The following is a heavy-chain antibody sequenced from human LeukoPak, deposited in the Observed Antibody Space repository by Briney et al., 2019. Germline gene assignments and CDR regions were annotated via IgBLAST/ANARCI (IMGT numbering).Heavy chain of an antibody. CDR1: GFTFSSYA. CDR3: AKASRIIGTIDY. J-gene: IGHJ4*02. V-gene: IGHV3-23*01. CDR2: ISGGEGTT. D-gene: IGHD1/OR15-1a*01. Sequence: GGSLRLSCAASGFTFSSYAMSWVRPAPGKGLEWVSAISGGEGTTNYADSVKGRFTVSRDNSKNTLYLLLNSLRAEETAVYYCAKASRIIGTIDYWGQGTLVTVSS.